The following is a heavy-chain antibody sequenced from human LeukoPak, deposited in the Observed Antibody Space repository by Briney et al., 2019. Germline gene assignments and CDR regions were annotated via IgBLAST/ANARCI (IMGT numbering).Heavy chain of an antibody. CDR1: GFTFSDSS. D-gene: IGHD5-18*01. CDR2: ISSSSTTI. Sequence: GGSLRLSCTASGFTFSDSSTNWVRQAPGKGLEWLSYISSSSTTIYYADSVKGRFTISRDDAKNSLYLQMNSLRAEDTAVYYCARNLNTADDYWGQGILVTVSS. J-gene: IGHJ4*02. CDR3: ARNLNTADDY. V-gene: IGHV3-48*01.